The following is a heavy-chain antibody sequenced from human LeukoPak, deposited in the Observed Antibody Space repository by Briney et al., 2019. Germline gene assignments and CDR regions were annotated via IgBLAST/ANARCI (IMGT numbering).Heavy chain of an antibody. CDR2: IYYSGST. CDR1: GGSISSGTYY. CDR3: ARHEERSIAARLGY. Sequence: PSETLSLTCTVSGGSISSGTYYWGWIRQPPGEGLEWIGSIYYSGSTCYNPSLKSRVTISVDTSKNQFSLKLSPVTAADTAVYYCARHEERSIAARLGYWGQGTLVTVSS. D-gene: IGHD6-6*01. J-gene: IGHJ4*02. V-gene: IGHV4-39*01.